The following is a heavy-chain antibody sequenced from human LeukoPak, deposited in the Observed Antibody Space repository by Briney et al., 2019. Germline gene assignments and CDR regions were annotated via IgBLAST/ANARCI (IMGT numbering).Heavy chain of an antibody. J-gene: IGHJ4*02. V-gene: IGHV3-30*03. CDR3: ARAYCGGDCYFDH. Sequence: GGSLRLSCAASGFTFSSYSMNWVRQAPGKGLEWVAVISYDGSNKYYADSVKGRFTISRDNSKNTLYLQMNSLRAEDTAVYYCARAYCGGDCYFDHWGQGTLVTVSS. CDR2: ISYDGSNK. CDR1: GFTFSSYS. D-gene: IGHD2-21*02.